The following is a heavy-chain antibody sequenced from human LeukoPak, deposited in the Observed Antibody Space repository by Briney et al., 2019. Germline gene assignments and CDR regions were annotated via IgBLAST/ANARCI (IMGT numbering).Heavy chain of an antibody. CDR2: IYYSGST. V-gene: IGHV4-59*01. J-gene: IGHJ3*01. CDR1: GGSISNYY. D-gene: IGHD6-6*01. CDR3: ARDWGVSARPGYMDV. Sequence: PSETLSLTCTVSGGSISNYYWSWIRQPPGKGLEWIGYIYYSGSTKYNPSLKSRVTISVDTSKNQFSLRLSSVTAADTAVYYCARDWGVSARPGYMDVWGQGTMVTVSS.